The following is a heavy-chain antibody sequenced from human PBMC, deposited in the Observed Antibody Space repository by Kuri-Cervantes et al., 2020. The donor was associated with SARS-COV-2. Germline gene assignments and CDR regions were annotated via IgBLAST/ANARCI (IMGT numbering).Heavy chain of an antibody. D-gene: IGHD3-3*01. Sequence: SVKVSCKASGGTFSSYAISWVRQAPGQGLEWMGRIIPILGTANYAQKFQGRVTITADKSTSTAYMELRSLRSDDTAVYYCARGRDYDFWSGYPPVLYAFDIWGQGTMVTVSS. CDR2: IIPILGTA. CDR1: GGTFSSYA. CDR3: ARGRDYDFWSGYPPVLYAFDI. J-gene: IGHJ3*02. V-gene: IGHV1-69*04.